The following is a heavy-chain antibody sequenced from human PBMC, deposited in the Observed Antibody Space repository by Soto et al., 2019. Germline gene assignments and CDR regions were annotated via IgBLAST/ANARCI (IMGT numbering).Heavy chain of an antibody. CDR2: INAGNGNT. CDR1: GYTFTSYA. V-gene: IGHV1-3*01. CDR3: VAVDYGDY. D-gene: IGHD6-19*01. Sequence: QVQLVQSGAEVKKPGASVKVSCKTSGYTFTSYAVHWARQAPGQRLEWMGWINAGNGNTEYSQKFQVRVTFTRDTSASTAHMELSSLRSEDTAVYYCVAVDYGDYWGQGTLVTVSS. J-gene: IGHJ4*02.